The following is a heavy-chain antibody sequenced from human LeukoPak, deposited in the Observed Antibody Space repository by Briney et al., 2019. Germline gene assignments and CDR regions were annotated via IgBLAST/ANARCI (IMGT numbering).Heavy chain of an antibody. CDR2: IKQDGSET. CDR3: ARLGGWYFDY. V-gene: IGHV3-7*05. D-gene: IGHD6-19*01. Sequence: PGGSLRLSCAASGFTFNNYWMSWVRQAPGKGLEWVANIKQDGSETYHVDSVQGRFTISRDNTKNSLYLQMNSLRAEDTAVYYCARLGGWYFDYWGQGTLVTVSS. J-gene: IGHJ4*02. CDR1: GFTFNNYW.